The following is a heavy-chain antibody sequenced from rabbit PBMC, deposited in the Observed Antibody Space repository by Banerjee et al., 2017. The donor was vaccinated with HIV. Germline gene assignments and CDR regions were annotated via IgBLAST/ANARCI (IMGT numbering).Heavy chain of an antibody. CDR1: GIDFSTCG. J-gene: IGHJ3*01. D-gene: IGHD8-1*01. Sequence: QQQLEESGGGLVQPEGSLTLSCKASGIDFSTCGISWVRQAPGKGLEWIGCINTSSGNTVYASWAKGRFTISKTSSTTVTLQMTSLTAADTATYFCARNADTSYYDLWGQGTLVTVS. CDR3: ARNADTSYYDL. V-gene: IGHV1S45*01. CDR2: INTSSGNT.